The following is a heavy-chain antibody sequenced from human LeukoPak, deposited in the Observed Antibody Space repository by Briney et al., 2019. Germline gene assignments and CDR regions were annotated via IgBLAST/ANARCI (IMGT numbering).Heavy chain of an antibody. CDR3: AKTRGVISSTLYYFDY. V-gene: IGHV3-23*01. CDR2: ISGDSTST. J-gene: IGHJ4*02. D-gene: IGHD1-26*01. CDR1: GFTFTTYV. Sequence: GGSLRLSCAASGFTFTTYVMSWVRQAPGKGLEWVSAISGDSTSTFYADSVKGRFTISRDNSKNTVYLHMNSLRAEDTAVYYCAKTRGVISSTLYYFDYWGQGTLVTVSS.